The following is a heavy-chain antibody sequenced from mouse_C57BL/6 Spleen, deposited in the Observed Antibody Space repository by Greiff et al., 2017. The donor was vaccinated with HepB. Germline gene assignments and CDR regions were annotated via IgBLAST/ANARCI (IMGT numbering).Heavy chain of an antibody. J-gene: IGHJ1*03. CDR1: GFTFSDYY. V-gene: IGHV5-16*01. D-gene: IGHD1-1*01. CDR3: ARDGSRSYWYFDV. Sequence: DVHLVESEGGLVQPGSSMKLSCTASGFTFSDYYMAWVRQVPEKGLEWVANINNDGSSTYYLDSLKSRFIISRDNAKNILYLQMSSLKSEDTATYYCARDGSRSYWYFDVWGTGTTVTVSS. CDR2: INNDGSST.